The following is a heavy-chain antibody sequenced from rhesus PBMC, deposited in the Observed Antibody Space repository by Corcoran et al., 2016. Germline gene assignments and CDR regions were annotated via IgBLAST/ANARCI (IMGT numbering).Heavy chain of an antibody. J-gene: IGHJ4*01. CDR1: GGSISGYY. D-gene: IGHD2-15*01. Sequence: QVQLQESGPGLVKPSETLSLTCAVSGGSISGYYWSWIRQPPGKGLEWIGRIYGSGGSTDYHPSLKSRVTISTDTSKNQLSLKVTSVTAADTAVYYCGSTDCSSSDCSSGDFWGQGVLVTVSS. V-gene: IGHV4-160*01. CDR3: GSTDCSSSDCSSGDF. CDR2: IYGSGGST.